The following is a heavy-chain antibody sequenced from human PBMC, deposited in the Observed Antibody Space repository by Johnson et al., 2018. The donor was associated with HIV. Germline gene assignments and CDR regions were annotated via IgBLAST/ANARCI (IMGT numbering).Heavy chain of an antibody. Sequence: VQLVESGGGVVQPGRSRRLSCAASGFTVNSNYINCVRQAPGKGLECVSGIYSGGRTYYADSVRGRFTISRDDAKNTLYLQMNSLRAEDTAVYYCVRGLDIWGQGTMVTVSS. CDR2: IYSGGRT. V-gene: IGHV3-66*01. CDR3: VRGLDI. J-gene: IGHJ3*02. CDR1: GFTVNSNY.